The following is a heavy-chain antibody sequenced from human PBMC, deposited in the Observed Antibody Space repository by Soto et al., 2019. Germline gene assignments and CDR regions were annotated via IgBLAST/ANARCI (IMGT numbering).Heavy chain of an antibody. CDR2: ITYDGSDK. CDR1: GFTFSSFG. D-gene: IGHD3-16*01. J-gene: IGHJ5*02. V-gene: IGHV3-30*03. CDR3: AIATGSECVWGSAAFDP. Sequence: PGGSLRVSCAASGFTFSSFGLHWVRQASAKGLQWVAAITYDGSDKYYADSVKGRFTISRDDSTNTMYLQMNSLRPEDTAVYYWAIATGSECVWGSAAFDPWGQGTLVTVSS.